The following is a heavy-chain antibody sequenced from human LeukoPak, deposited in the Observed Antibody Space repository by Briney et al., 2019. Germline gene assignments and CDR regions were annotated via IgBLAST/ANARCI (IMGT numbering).Heavy chain of an antibody. Sequence: GGSLRLSCAASGFTFSRCGMAWVRQAPGKGLEWVSSISGSDDGTYYADSVKGRFTISRDNSKNTVYLQMNSLSAEDAAIYYCAKRGPIYSATPGNYFDHWGQGTLVTVSS. D-gene: IGHD3-10*01. CDR1: GFTFSRCG. V-gene: IGHV3-23*01. J-gene: IGHJ4*02. CDR3: AKRGPIYSATPGNYFDH. CDR2: ISGSDDGT.